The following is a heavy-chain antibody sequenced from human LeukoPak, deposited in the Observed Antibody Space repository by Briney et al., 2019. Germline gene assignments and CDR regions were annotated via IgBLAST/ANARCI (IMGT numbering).Heavy chain of an antibody. CDR1: EFSVGSNY. CDR3: AKEGVSAAAGIQFDY. Sequence: SGGSLRLSCAASEFSVGSNYMTWVRQAPGKGLEWVSLIYSGGSTYYADSVKGRFTISRDNAKNSLSLQMSSLRAEDTAVYYRAKEGVSAAAGIQFDYWGQGTLVTVSS. J-gene: IGHJ4*02. V-gene: IGHV3-66*01. D-gene: IGHD6-13*01. CDR2: IYSGGST.